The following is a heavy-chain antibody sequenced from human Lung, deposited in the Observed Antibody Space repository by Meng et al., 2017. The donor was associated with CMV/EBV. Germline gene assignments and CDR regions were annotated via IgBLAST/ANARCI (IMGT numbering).Heavy chain of an antibody. Sequence: TVSRGSISSSSHYWGWVRQAPGKGLEWVGSMLYGGSTFYNPSLKSRVSISIDVSKNQFSLSLSSVTAADTAVYYCARVWGGDNWLDPWGQGSLAPSPQ. CDR3: ARVWGGDNWLDP. D-gene: IGHD3-16*01. CDR2: MLYGGST. CDR1: RGSISSSSHY. V-gene: IGHV4-39*07. J-gene: IGHJ5*02.